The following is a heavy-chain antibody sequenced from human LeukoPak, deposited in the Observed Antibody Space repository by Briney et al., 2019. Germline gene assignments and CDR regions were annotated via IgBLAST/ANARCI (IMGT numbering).Heavy chain of an antibody. CDR2: IYYSGRS. Sequence: SETLSLTCTVSGDSINSNPYSWAWIRQPPGKGLEWIGSIYYSGRSYYKVSLKSRVIISLDTPNNQFSLKLSSVTAADTAVYYCARVVQSTDSSGLYLPEYFQHWGQGTLVTVSS. D-gene: IGHD3-22*01. CDR3: ARVVQSTDSSGLYLPEYFQH. V-gene: IGHV4-39*07. J-gene: IGHJ1*01. CDR1: GDSINSNPYS.